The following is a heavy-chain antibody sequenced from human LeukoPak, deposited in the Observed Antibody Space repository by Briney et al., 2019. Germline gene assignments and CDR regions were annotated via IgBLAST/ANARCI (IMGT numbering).Heavy chain of an antibody. Sequence: PSETLSLTCTVSGYSISSGYYWGWIRQPPGKGLEWIGSNYHSGSTYYNPSLKSRVTISVDTSKNQFSLKLSSVTAEDTAVYYCARMATYYYYYYMDVWGEGTTVTVSS. CDR2: NYHSGST. CDR3: ARMATYYYYYYMDV. D-gene: IGHD5-24*01. V-gene: IGHV4-38-2*02. J-gene: IGHJ6*03. CDR1: GYSISSGYY.